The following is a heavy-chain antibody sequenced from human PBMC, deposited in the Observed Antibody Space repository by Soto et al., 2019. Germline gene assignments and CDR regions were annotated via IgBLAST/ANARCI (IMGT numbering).Heavy chain of an antibody. Sequence: QVQLVQSGAEVKEPGSSVKVSCKAFGGTFSSYAICWVRQAPGQGLERMGGIIPMFDSTNYAQKFQGRVTITADESTSTAFMELSSLRSEDTAVYYCARRVVVTSVRDIAYYYYGLDVWGQGTTVTVSS. CDR1: GGTFSSYA. CDR2: IIPMFDST. CDR3: ARRVVVTSVRDIAYYYYGLDV. V-gene: IGHV1-69*01. J-gene: IGHJ6*02. D-gene: IGHD2-21*02.